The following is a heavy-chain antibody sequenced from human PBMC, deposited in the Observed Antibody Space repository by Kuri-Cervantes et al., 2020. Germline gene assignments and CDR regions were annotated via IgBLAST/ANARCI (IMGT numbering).Heavy chain of an antibody. V-gene: IGHV4-61*01. D-gene: IGHD5-18*01. CDR2: IYYSGST. J-gene: IGHJ4*02. CDR1: GGSVSSGSYY. CDR3: ARVLRGYSYGKYYFDY. Sequence: SETLSLTCTVSGGSVSSGSYYWSWIRQPPGKGLEWIGYIYYSGSTNYNPSLKSRVTISVDTSKNQFSLKLSSVTAADTAVYYCARVLRGYSYGKYYFDYWGQGTLVTVSS.